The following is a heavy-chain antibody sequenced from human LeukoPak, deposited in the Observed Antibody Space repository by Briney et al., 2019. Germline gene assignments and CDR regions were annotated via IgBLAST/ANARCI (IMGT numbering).Heavy chain of an antibody. J-gene: IGHJ5*02. CDR1: GFTFGTYN. CDR2: ISGSGGST. V-gene: IGHV3-23*01. CDR3: AKSGSTRGLTNWFDP. Sequence: GGSLRLSCAPSGFTFGTYNMNWVRQAPGKGLEWVSAISGSGGSTYYADSVKGRFTISRDNSKHTLYLQMNSLRAEDTAVYYCAKSGSTRGLTNWFDPWGQGTLVTVSS. D-gene: IGHD1-26*01.